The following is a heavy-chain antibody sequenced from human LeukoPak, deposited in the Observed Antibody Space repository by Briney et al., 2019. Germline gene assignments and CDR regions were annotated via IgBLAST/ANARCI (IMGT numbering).Heavy chain of an antibody. CDR2: IKQDGSEK. CDR3: ARDGKVGTSKNWLDP. Sequence: GGSLRLSCAASGFTFSSYWMTWVRQAPGKGLEWVANIKQDGSEKYYVDSVKGRFTISRDNAKNSLFMQMNSLRAEDTAVYYCARDGKVGTSKNWLDPWGQGTLVTVSS. V-gene: IGHV3-7*01. CDR1: GFTFSSYW. J-gene: IGHJ5*02. D-gene: IGHD1-26*01.